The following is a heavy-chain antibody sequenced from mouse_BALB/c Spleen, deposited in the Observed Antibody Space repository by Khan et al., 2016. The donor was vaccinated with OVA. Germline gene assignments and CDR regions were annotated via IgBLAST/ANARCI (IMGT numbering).Heavy chain of an antibody. CDR2: INPSTGYT. D-gene: IGHD1-1*01. CDR1: GYTFTSYW. V-gene: IGHV1-7*01. Sequence: QVQLKQSGAELAKPGASVKMSCKASGYTFTSYWMHWVKQRPGQGLEWIGYINPSTGYTEYNQKFKDKATLTADKSSSTAYMQRSSLTSEDSAVYYCANNGSSAAWLTYWGQGTLVTVSA. J-gene: IGHJ3*01. CDR3: ANNGSSAAWLTY.